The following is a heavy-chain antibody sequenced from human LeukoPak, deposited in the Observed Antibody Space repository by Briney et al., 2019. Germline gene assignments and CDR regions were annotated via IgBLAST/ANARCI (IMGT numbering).Heavy chain of an antibody. CDR2: INPNSGGT. V-gene: IGHV1-2*02. CDR1: GYTFTGYY. D-gene: IGHD3-10*01. J-gene: IGHJ4*02. Sequence: GASVKVSCKASGYTFTGYYMHWVRQAPGQGLEWMGWINPNSGGTDYAQKFQGRVTMTRDTSISTAYMELSRLRSDDTAVYYCARDASVLLWFGEPKNYFDYWGQGTLVTVSS. CDR3: ARDASVLLWFGEPKNYFDY.